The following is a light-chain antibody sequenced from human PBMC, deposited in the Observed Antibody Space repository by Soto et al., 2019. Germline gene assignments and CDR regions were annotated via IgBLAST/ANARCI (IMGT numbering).Light chain of an antibody. Sequence: IQLTQSPSSLSASVGDRVTITCRASQDIAIYLAWYQQKPGEAPKLLIYAASTLYGGVPSRFSGSGSGTDFALTITSLQAEDFATYYCQQLRLYPSTFGGWTKLEIK. V-gene: IGKV1-9*01. CDR1: QDIAIY. J-gene: IGKJ4*01. CDR2: AAS. CDR3: QQLRLYPST.